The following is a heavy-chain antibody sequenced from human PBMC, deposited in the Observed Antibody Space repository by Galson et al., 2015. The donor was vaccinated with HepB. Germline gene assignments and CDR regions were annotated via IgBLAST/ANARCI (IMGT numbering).Heavy chain of an antibody. Sequence: SLRLSCAASGFTFSNAWMNWVRQAPGKGLEWVGRIKSKTDGGTTDYAAPVKGRFTISRDDSKNTLYLQMNSLKTEDTAVYYCTTSSPTTDYYYGMDVWGQGTTVTVSS. J-gene: IGHJ6*02. CDR2: IKSKTDGGTT. V-gene: IGHV3-15*07. D-gene: IGHD4-17*01. CDR3: TTSSPTTDYYYGMDV. CDR1: GFTFSNAW.